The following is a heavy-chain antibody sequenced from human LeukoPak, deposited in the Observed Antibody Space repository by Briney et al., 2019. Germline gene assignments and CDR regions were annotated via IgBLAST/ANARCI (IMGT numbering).Heavy chain of an antibody. CDR3: ASGVTTTGSWFDP. Sequence: SETLSLTCAVYGGSFSGYYWSWIRQPPGKGLEWIGEINHSGSTNYNPSLKSRVTISVDTSENQFSLKLSSVTAADTAVYYCASGVTTTGSWFDPWGQGTLVTVSS. D-gene: IGHD4-17*01. V-gene: IGHV4-34*01. CDR1: GGSFSGYY. CDR2: INHSGST. J-gene: IGHJ5*02.